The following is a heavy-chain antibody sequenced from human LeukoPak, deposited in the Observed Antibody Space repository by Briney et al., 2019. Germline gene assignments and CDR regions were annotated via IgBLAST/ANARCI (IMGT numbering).Heavy chain of an antibody. CDR3: ARGGGFSYYYDSSGSAAFGY. J-gene: IGHJ4*02. Sequence: ASVKVSCKASGYTFTSYYMHWVRQAPGQGLEWMGIINPSGGSTSYAQKFQGRATMTRDTSTSTVYMELSSLRSEDTAVYYCARGGGFSYYYDSSGSAAFGYWGQGTLVTVSS. V-gene: IGHV1-46*01. CDR1: GYTFTSYY. D-gene: IGHD3-22*01. CDR2: INPSGGST.